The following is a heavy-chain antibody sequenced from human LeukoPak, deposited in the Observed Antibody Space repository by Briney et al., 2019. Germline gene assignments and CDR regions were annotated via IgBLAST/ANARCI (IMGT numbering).Heavy chain of an antibody. CDR1: GYTFTGYY. J-gene: IGHJ4*02. Sequence: ASVKVSCEASGYTFTGYYIHWVRQAPGQGLEWMGWSNPNSGGTNYAQKFQGRVTMTRETSISTAYMELSRLKSDDTAVYYCAREPTPPSEYWGQGTLVTVSS. D-gene: IGHD4-11*01. CDR2: SNPNSGGT. V-gene: IGHV1-2*02. CDR3: AREPTPPSEY.